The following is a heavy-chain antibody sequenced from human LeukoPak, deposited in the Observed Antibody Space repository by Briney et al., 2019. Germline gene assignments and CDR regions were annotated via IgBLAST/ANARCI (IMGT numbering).Heavy chain of an antibody. V-gene: IGHV5-51*01. CDR2: IYPGDSDT. J-gene: IGHJ4*02. Sequence: GESLKISCKSSGYSFTSYWIGWVRQMPGKGLEWMGIIYPGDSDTRYSPSFQGQVTISADKSISTAYLQWSSLKASDTAMYYCARQGALAVAGTGPDYWGQGTLVTVSS. CDR3: ARQGALAVAGTGPDY. CDR1: GYSFTSYW. D-gene: IGHD6-19*01.